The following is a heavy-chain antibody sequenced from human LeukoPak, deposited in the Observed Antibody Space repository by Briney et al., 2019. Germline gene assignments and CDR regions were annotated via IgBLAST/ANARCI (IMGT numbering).Heavy chain of an antibody. CDR3: ARGNCASACSRSKYFDL. J-gene: IGHJ2*01. V-gene: IGHV4-4*07. CDR2: VFTGGST. D-gene: IGHD2-21*02. CDR1: GGPISSGY. Sequence: SETLSLTCTVSGGPISSGYWSWIRQPAGNGLEWVRRVFTGGSTNSNPSLRSPLTMSLDTSKNQFSLKLSSVTAADTAVYYCARGNCASACSRSKYFDLWGRGTLVVVST.